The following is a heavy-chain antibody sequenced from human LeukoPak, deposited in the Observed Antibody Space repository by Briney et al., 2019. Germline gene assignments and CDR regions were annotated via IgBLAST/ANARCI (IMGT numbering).Heavy chain of an antibody. CDR3: ARHGPFWSVTTFGTFDY. Sequence: GESLKISCKGSGYSFASYWIGWVRQMPGKGLEWMGIIYPDDSDSTYSPSFQGQVTISADKSISTAYLQWSSLKASDTAMYYCARHGPFWSVTTFGTFDYWGQGTLVTVSS. CDR2: IYPDDSDS. J-gene: IGHJ4*02. CDR1: GYSFASYW. V-gene: IGHV5-51*01. D-gene: IGHD4-17*01.